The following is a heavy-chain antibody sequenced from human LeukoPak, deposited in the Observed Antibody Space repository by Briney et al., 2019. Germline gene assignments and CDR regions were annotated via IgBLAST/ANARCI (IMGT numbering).Heavy chain of an antibody. V-gene: IGHV1-2*02. CDR2: INPNSGT. D-gene: IGHD1-1*01. CDR3: ARTRWMDY. Sequence: ASVKVSFKASVYTFTDYYMHWVRQAPAQGLEWMGLINPNSGTNYAQKPQVRGTMTRDTSMRTAYMSLTRVPSDATAVDDYARTRWMDYWGQGTLVTVSS. CDR1: VYTFTDYY. J-gene: IGHJ4*02.